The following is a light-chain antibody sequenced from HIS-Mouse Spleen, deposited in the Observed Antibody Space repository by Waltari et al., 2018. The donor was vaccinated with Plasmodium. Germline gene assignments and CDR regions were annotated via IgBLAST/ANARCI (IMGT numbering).Light chain of an antibody. CDR3: QQYNSYSYT. J-gene: IGKJ2*01. CDR1: QSISSW. V-gene: IGKV1-5*03. Sequence: DIQMTQPPSTLSASVGDRVTSTCRASQSISSWLAWYQQKPGKAPKLLIYKASSLESGVPSRFSGSGSGTEFTLTISSLQPDDFATYYCQQYNSYSYTFGQGTKLEIK. CDR2: KAS.